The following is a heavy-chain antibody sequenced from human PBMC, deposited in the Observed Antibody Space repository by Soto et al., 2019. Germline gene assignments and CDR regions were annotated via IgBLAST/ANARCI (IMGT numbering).Heavy chain of an antibody. CDR1: GFTFSSYA. CDR2: ISGSGGST. V-gene: IGHV3-23*01. Sequence: GGSLRLSCAASGFTFSSYATSWVRQAPGKGLEWVSAISGSGGSTYYADSVKGRFTISRDNSKNTLYLQMNSLRAEDTAVYYCAKAPPYCSSTSCWGYYGMDVWGQGTTVTVSS. CDR3: AKAPPYCSSTSCWGYYGMDV. D-gene: IGHD2-2*01. J-gene: IGHJ6*02.